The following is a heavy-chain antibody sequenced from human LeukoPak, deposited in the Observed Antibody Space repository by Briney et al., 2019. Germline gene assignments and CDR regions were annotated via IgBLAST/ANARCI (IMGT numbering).Heavy chain of an antibody. Sequence: GGSLRLSCAASGFTFSDYYMSWIRQAPGKGLEWVSYVSRSGSTIYYADSVKGRFTISRDNAKNSLYLQMNSLRAEDTAVYYCARDGYNSHFDYWGQGTLVTVSS. CDR1: GFTFSDYY. CDR2: VSRSGSTI. J-gene: IGHJ4*02. V-gene: IGHV3-11*04. D-gene: IGHD5-24*01. CDR3: ARDGYNSHFDY.